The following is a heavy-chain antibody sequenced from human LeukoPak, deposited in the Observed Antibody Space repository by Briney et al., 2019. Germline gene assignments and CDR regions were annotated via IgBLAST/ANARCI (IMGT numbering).Heavy chain of an antibody. J-gene: IGHJ5*02. V-gene: IGHV4-34*01. CDR1: GGSFSGYY. Sequence: PSETLSLTCAVYGGSFSGYYWSWIRQPPGKGLEWIGEINHSGSTNYNPSLKSRVTISVDTSKNQFSLKLSSVTAADTAVYYCARGFGGIAAAGTAGWFDPWGQGTLATVSS. D-gene: IGHD6-13*01. CDR3: ARGFGGIAAAGTAGWFDP. CDR2: INHSGST.